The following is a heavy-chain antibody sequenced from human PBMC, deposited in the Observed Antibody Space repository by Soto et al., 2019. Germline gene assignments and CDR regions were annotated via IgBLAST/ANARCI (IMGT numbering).Heavy chain of an antibody. CDR2: ISYDGSNK. J-gene: IGHJ4*02. CDR3: AKDRIAAAKGLFDY. D-gene: IGHD6-13*01. CDR1: GFTFSSYG. V-gene: IGHV3-30*18. Sequence: GGSLRLSCAASGFTFSSYGMHWVRQAPGKGLEWVAVISYDGSNKYYADSVKGRFTISRDNSKNTLYLQMNSLRAEDTAVYYCAKDRIAAAKGLFDYWGQGTLVTVS.